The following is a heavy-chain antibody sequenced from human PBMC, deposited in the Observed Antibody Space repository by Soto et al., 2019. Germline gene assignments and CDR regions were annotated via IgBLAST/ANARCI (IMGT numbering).Heavy chain of an antibody. D-gene: IGHD6-25*01. CDR1: GFTFTSSA. CDR2: TVVGSGNT. CDR3: AADHAQRKVRDGYYYYYGMDV. J-gene: IGHJ6*02. Sequence: GASVKVSCKASGFTFTSSAMQWVRQARGQRLEWIGWTVVGSGNTNYAQKFQERVTITRDMSTSTAYMELSSLRSEDTAVYYCAADHAQRKVRDGYYYYYGMDVWGQGTTVTVSS. V-gene: IGHV1-58*02.